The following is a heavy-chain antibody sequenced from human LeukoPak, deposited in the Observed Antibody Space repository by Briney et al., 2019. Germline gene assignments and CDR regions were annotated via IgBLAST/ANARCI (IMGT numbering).Heavy chain of an antibody. Sequence: GGSLRLSCSASGFTFSSYAMHWVRQAPGKGLDYVSAINSNGATTYYADSVKGRFTISRDNSKNTVYLQMNSLRVEDTAVYYCARDQRPGWGEYFQHWGQGTLVTVSS. CDR1: GFTFSSYA. CDR2: INSNGATT. J-gene: IGHJ1*01. CDR3: ARDQRPGWGEYFQH. D-gene: IGHD3-16*01. V-gene: IGHV3-64*04.